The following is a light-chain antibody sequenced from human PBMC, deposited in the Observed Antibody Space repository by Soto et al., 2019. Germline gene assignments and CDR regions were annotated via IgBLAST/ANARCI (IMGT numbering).Light chain of an antibody. V-gene: IGLV1-40*01. Sequence: QSVLTQPPSVSGAPGQRVTISGTGSSSNIGAGYDVHWYQQLPGTAPKLLIYANSNRPSGVPDRFSGSKSGTSASLAITGLQAEDEADYYCQTYDISLSGSWVFGGGTKLTV. CDR2: ANS. J-gene: IGLJ3*02. CDR1: SSNIGAGYD. CDR3: QTYDISLSGSWV.